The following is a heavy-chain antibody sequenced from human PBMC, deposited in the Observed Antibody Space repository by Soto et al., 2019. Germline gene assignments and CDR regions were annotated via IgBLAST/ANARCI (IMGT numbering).Heavy chain of an antibody. CDR1: GGSISSGDYY. Sequence: SETLSLTCTVSGGSISSGDYYWSWIRQPPGKGLEWIGYIYYSGSTYYNPSLKSRVTISVDTSKNQFSLKLSSVTAADTAVYYCARGGNDFWSGYLPMDYWGQGTLVTV. CDR3: ARGGNDFWSGYLPMDY. D-gene: IGHD3-3*01. J-gene: IGHJ4*02. CDR2: IYYSGST. V-gene: IGHV4-30-4*01.